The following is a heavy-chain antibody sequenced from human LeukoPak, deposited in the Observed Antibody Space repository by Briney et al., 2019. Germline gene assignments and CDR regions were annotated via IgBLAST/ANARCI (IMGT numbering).Heavy chain of an antibody. V-gene: IGHV1-18*04. CDR3: AREYSSGSSSDY. Sequence: ASMKVSCKASGYTFTSYGISWVRQAPGQGLEWMGWISAYNGNTNYAQKLQGRVTMTTDTSTSTAYMELRSLRSDDTAVYYCAREYSSGSSSDYWGQGTLVTVSS. CDR1: GYTFTSYG. CDR2: ISAYNGNT. J-gene: IGHJ4*02. D-gene: IGHD6-19*01.